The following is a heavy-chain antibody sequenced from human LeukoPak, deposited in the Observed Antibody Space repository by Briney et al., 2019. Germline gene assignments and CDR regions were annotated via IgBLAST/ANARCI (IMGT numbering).Heavy chain of an antibody. CDR1: GFTSSSYA. CDR3: ANSSLA. J-gene: IGHJ4*02. CDR2: ISDSGDRT. Sequence: PGGSLRLSCAASGFTSSSYALTWVRQAPGKVLEWVSSISDSGDRTHYADSVKGRFTISRVNSKNTLFLQMNNLRTEDTAVYYCANSSLAWGQGTLVTVSS. D-gene: IGHD6-6*01. V-gene: IGHV3-23*01.